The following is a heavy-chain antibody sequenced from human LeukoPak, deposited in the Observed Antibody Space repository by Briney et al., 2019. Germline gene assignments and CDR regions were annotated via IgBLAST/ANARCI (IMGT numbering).Heavy chain of an antibody. V-gene: IGHV3-30-3*01. CDR2: ISYDGSNK. CDR1: GFTFSSYA. D-gene: IGHD2-15*01. J-gene: IGHJ4*02. Sequence: PGRSLRLSCAASGFTFSSYAMHWVRQAPGKGLEWVAVISYDGSNKYYADSVKGRFTISRDNSKNTLYLQMNSLRAEDTAVYYCARDKGYCSGGSCYSGSYYFDYWGQGTLVTVSS. CDR3: ARDKGYCSGGSCYSGSYYFDY.